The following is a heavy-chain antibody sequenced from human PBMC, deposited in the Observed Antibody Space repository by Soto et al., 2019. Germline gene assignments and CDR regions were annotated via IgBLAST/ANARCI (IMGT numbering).Heavy chain of an antibody. V-gene: IGHV1-46*01. CDR1: GYTFTGYF. J-gene: IGHJ5*02. D-gene: IGHD3-10*01. CDR3: ARSGYYGSGSFPWFDP. Sequence: GASVKVSCKASGYTFTGYFMHWVRQAPGQGLEWMGMINPSGGSTSYAQKFQGRVTMTRDTSTITVYMELSSLRSEDTAVYYCARSGYYGSGSFPWFDPWGQGTLVTVSS. CDR2: INPSGGST.